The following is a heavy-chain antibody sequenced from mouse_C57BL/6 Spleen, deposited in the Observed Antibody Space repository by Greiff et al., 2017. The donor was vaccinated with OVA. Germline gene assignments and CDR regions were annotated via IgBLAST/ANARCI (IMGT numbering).Heavy chain of an antibody. CDR2: ISNGGGST. D-gene: IGHD3-2*02. CDR3: ARQLRLRDYFDY. CDR1: GFTFSDYY. Sequence: EVQRVESGGGLVQPGGSLKLSCAASGFTFSDYYMYWVRQTPEKRLEWVAYISNGGGSTYYPDTVKGRFTISRDNAKNTLYLQMSRLKSEDTAMYYCARQLRLRDYFDYWGQGTTLTVSS. V-gene: IGHV5-12*01. J-gene: IGHJ2*01.